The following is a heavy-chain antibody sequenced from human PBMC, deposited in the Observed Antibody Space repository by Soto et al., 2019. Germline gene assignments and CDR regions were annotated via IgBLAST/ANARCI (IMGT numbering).Heavy chain of an antibody. CDR1: TFTFNKHG. Sequence: PGGSLRLSCAASTFTFNKHGMHWVRQAPGKGLEWVAVIWYDGSDKYYADSVKGRFTISRDNSKNTLFLQMNSLRVEDSGVYYGASATGLYGDNTGRGLYWGQGTLVTVSS. CDR3: ASATGLYGDNTGRGLY. D-gene: IGHD2-21*01. V-gene: IGHV3-33*01. CDR2: IWYDGSDK. J-gene: IGHJ4*02.